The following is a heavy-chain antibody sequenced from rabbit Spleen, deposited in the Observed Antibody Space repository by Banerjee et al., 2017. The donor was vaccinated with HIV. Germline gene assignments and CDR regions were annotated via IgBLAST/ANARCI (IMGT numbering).Heavy chain of an antibody. CDR1: GFDFSDYY. D-gene: IGHD2-1*01. CDR2: IDPVFGSR. V-gene: IGHV1S47*01. J-gene: IGHJ4*01. CDR3: ARDWRYDDYNL. Sequence: QEQLVESGGGLVQPGGSLRLSCTASGFDFSDYYMSWVRQAPGKGLEWIGYIDPVFGSRYYASWVKGRFTISSHNAQNTLSLQMTSLTASDTATYFCARDWRYDDYNLWGPGTLVTVS.